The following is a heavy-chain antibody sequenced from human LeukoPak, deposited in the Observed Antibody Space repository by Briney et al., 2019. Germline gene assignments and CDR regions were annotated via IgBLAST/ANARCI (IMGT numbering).Heavy chain of an antibody. J-gene: IGHJ4*02. V-gene: IGHV4-38-2*01. CDR1: GFTFSSYS. D-gene: IGHD2-15*01. CDR2: IYYSGST. CDR3: ARVSVVAANPDY. Sequence: PGGSLRLSCAASGFTFSSYSMNWIRQPPGKGLEWIGSIYYSGSTYYNPSLKSRVTISVDTSKNQFSLKLSSVTAADTAVYYCARVSVVAANPDYWGQGTLVTVSS.